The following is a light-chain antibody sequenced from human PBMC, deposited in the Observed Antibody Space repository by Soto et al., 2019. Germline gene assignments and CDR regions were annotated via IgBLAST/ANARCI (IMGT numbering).Light chain of an antibody. CDR3: PQSYNTPVP. CDR1: QTVRTY. V-gene: IGKV1-39*01. CDR2: AGS. J-gene: IGKJ5*01. Sequence: EVTLEKASLSASVEDRVAITCWATQTVRTYLNWYQQKPRKAPKLLIYAGSNLQSGVPSRFSGGVSGTDLTLTISSLRPEDFATYWCPQSYNTPVPFGQGTRLEIK.